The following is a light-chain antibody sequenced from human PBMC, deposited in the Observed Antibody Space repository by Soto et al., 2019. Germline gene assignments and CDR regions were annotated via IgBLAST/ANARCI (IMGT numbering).Light chain of an antibody. CDR1: QSSSTY. J-gene: IGKJ1*01. V-gene: IGKV1-39*01. Sequence: DIQMTQSPSSLSASVGDRVTMTCRARQSSSTYLNWYQQKPGTAPNLLIYTTSNMQPGVPPRFSGSGSGTDFPLAISSLQPEDFATYSCQQSFASPRTFGQGTKVDIK. CDR2: TTS. CDR3: QQSFASPRT.